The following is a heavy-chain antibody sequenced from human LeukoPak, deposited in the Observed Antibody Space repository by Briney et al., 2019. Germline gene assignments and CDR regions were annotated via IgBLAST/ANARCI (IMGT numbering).Heavy chain of an antibody. D-gene: IGHD3-10*01. Sequence: SETLSLTCTVSGASISSGDYYWSWIRQPPGKGLEWIGYIYYSGTTYYSPSLKSRVTISVDASKNQFSLKLSSVTAADTAVYYCAGTYNWVDPWGQGTLVTVSS. CDR2: IYYSGTT. CDR1: GASISSGDYY. J-gene: IGHJ5*02. CDR3: AGTYNWVDP. V-gene: IGHV4-30-4*02.